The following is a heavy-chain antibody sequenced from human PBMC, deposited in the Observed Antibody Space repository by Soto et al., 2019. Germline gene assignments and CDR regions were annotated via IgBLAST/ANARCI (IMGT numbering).Heavy chain of an antibody. CDR1: GFALRDSA. Sequence: VQLVESGGALVQPGGSLRLSCATSGFALRDSAMHWVRQVSGGGLQWVSGMYSSGDVGYAGSVRGRFTMSRDVARNALFLQMSSLTADDTALYYCVKDNLVGGADVWGQGTTVTVSS. CDR2: MYSSGDV. D-gene: IGHD3-10*01. CDR3: VKDNLVGGADV. J-gene: IGHJ6*02. V-gene: IGHV3-9*01.